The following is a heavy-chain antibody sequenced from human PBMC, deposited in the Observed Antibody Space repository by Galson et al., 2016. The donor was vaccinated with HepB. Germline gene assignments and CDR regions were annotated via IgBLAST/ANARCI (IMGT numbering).Heavy chain of an antibody. Sequence: LGWVSCLSGSGGSTYYADSVTGRFTISRDNSKNTLYLQMNSLRAEDTAVLYCAKDYYGSGNYYYQIWGHFDFWGQGTLVTVSS. CDR3: AKDYYGSGNYYYQIWGHFDF. J-gene: IGHJ4*02. CDR2: LSGSGGST. D-gene: IGHD3-10*01. V-gene: IGHV3-23*01.